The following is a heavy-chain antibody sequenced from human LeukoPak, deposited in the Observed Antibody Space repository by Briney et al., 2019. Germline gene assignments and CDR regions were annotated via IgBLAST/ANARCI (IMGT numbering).Heavy chain of an antibody. Sequence: GGSLRLSCAASGFTFSSYSMNWVRQAPGKGLEWVSSISSSSSYIYYADSVKGRFTISRDNAKNSLYLQMNSLRAEDTAVYYCAGDRITMVRRFDYWGQGTLVTVSS. D-gene: IGHD3-10*01. CDR1: GFTFSSYS. V-gene: IGHV3-21*01. J-gene: IGHJ4*02. CDR2: ISSSSSYI. CDR3: AGDRITMVRRFDY.